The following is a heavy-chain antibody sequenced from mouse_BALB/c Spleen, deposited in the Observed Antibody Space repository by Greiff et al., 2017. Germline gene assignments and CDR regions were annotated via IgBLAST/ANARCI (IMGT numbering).Heavy chain of an antibody. Sequence: QVQLQQSGAELAKPGASVKMSCKASGYTFTSYWMHWVKQRPGQGLEWIGYINPSTGYTEYNQKFKDKATLTADKSSSTAYMQLRSLTSEDSAVYYCARLYDGYPYAMDYWGQGTSVTVSS. CDR1: GYTFTSYW. CDR2: INPSTGYT. D-gene: IGHD2-3*01. J-gene: IGHJ4*01. CDR3: ARLYDGYPYAMDY. V-gene: IGHV1-7*01.